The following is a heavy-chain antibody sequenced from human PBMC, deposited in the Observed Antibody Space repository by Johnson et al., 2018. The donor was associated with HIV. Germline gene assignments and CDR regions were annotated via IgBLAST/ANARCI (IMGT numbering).Heavy chain of an antibody. CDR1: GFTVSSNY. D-gene: IGHD3-10*01. CDR3: ARADGSGSYFGFEI. J-gene: IGHJ3*02. CDR2: IYSGGST. Sequence: VQLVESGGGLVQPGRSLKLSCAASGFTVSSNYMSWVRQAPGKGLEWVSVIYSGGSTYYADSVKGRFTISRDSSKNTVYLQMNSLRAEDTAIYYCARADGSGSYFGFEIWGQGTMVTVSS. V-gene: IGHV3-53*01.